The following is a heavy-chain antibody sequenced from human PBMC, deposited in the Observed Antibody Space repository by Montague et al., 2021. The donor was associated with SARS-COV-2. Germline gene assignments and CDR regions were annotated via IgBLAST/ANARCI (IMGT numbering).Heavy chain of an antibody. Sequence: SETLSLTCAVYGGSFSDYHWTWIRQSPGEGLEWIGQINYGGSTKYNPSLKSRVTISIDTLKNQFSLKSTSVTAADTAVYYCARGAPGYWGQGTLVTVSS. CDR1: GGSFSDYH. CDR3: ARGAPGY. J-gene: IGHJ4*02. V-gene: IGHV4-34*01. CDR2: INYGGST. D-gene: IGHD1-1*01.